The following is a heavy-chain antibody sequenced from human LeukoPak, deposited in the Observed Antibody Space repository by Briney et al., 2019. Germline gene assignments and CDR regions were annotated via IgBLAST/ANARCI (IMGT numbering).Heavy chain of an antibody. D-gene: IGHD3-9*01. J-gene: IGHJ4*02. CDR2: IYHSGNT. V-gene: IGHV3-53*01. CDR1: GFTISSYY. CDR3: ARVRVTGYSNFAY. Sequence: GGSLKLSCAASGFTISSYYMAWVRQAPGKGLEWVSVIYHSGNTDYADSVKGRFTISRDNSKNTVYLQMSSLRAEDTAVYYCARVRVTGYSNFAYWGQGTLVTVSS.